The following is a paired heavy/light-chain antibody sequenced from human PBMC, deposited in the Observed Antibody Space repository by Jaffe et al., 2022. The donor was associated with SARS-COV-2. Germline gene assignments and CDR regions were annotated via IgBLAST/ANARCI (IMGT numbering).Heavy chain of an antibody. J-gene: IGHJ6*02. CDR3: ASFIPTKKWAAGGYYYYGMDV. Sequence: QVQLQESGPGLVKPSGTLSLTCAVSGGSISSSNWWSWVRQPPGKGLEWIGEIYHSGSTNYNPSLKSRVTISVDKSKNQFSLKLSSVTAADTAVYYCASFIPTKKWAAGGYYYYGMDVWGQGTTVTVSS. CDR2: IYHSGST. V-gene: IGHV4-4*02. D-gene: IGHD6-25*01. CDR1: GGSISSSNW.
Light chain of an antibody. J-gene: IGKJ1*01. CDR3: MQALQTPKT. Sequence: DIVMTQSPLSLPVTPGEPASISCRSSQSLLHSNGYNYLDWYLQKPGQSPQLLIYLGSNRASGVPDRFSGSGSGTDFTLKISRVEAEDVGVYYCMQALQTPKTFGQGTKVEIK. CDR2: LGS. CDR1: QSLLHSNGYNY. V-gene: IGKV2-28*01.